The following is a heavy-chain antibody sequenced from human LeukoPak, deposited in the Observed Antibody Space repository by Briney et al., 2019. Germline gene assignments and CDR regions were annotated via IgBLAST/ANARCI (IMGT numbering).Heavy chain of an antibody. CDR3: ARVWGSSMTYYYYMDV. V-gene: IGHV4-59*01. J-gene: IGHJ6*03. D-gene: IGHD6-6*01. Sequence: SETLSLTCTVSGGSISSYYWSWIRQPPGKGLEWIGYIYYSGSTNYNPSLKSRVTISVDTSKNQFSLKLSSVTAADTAVYYCARVWGSSMTYYYYMDVRGKGTTVTVSS. CDR1: GGSISSYY. CDR2: IYYSGST.